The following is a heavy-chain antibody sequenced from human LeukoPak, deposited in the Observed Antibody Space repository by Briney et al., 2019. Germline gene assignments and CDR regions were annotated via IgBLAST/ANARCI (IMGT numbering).Heavy chain of an antibody. Sequence: SETLSPPFTVSGCSISSSSYYWGWIRPPPGKGLEWIGSIYFSGSTYYNPSLKSRVTISVGTSKNQFSLRLSSVTAADTAVYYCAGRLRSGVDYWGQGTLVTVSS. D-gene: IGHD1-26*01. CDR1: GCSISSSSYY. J-gene: IGHJ4*02. CDR3: AGRLRSGVDY. V-gene: IGHV4-39*01. CDR2: IYFSGST.